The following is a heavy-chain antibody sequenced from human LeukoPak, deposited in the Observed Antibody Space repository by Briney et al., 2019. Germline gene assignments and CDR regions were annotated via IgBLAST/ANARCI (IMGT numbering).Heavy chain of an antibody. CDR3: AKGGQRCSGGSCYLDSGFDY. J-gene: IGHJ4*02. Sequence: GGSLRLSCAASGFTFSSYAMNWVRQAPGKGLEWVSAISGSGGSTYYADSVKGRFTISRVNPKNTLYLQMNSLRAEDTAVYYCAKGGQRCSGGSCYLDSGFDYWGQGTLVTVSS. V-gene: IGHV3-23*01. CDR2: ISGSGGST. CDR1: GFTFSSYA. D-gene: IGHD2-15*01.